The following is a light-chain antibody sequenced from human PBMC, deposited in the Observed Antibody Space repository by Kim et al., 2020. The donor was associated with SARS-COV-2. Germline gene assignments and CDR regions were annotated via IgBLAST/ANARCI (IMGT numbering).Light chain of an antibody. Sequence: SASVGDPVTITSRSSQSISGYLAWYQQKPGKAPNLLIYDASSLESGVPSRFSGSGSGTEFTLTIISLQPDDFATYYCHQYNSYWTFGQGTKVDIK. CDR3: HQYNSYWT. J-gene: IGKJ1*01. CDR2: DAS. V-gene: IGKV1-5*01. CDR1: QSISGY.